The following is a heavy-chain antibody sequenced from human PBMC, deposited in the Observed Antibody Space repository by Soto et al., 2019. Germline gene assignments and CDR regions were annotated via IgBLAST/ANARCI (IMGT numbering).Heavy chain of an antibody. Sequence: PGGSLRLSCAASGFTFSSYEMNWVRQAPGKGLEWVSYISSSGSTIYYADSVKGRFTISRDNAKNSLYLEMKSLRVEDTAIYYCAKVSASTSGWYGSGWGTFDSWGQGTLVTVSS. CDR3: AKVSASTSGWYGSGWGTFDS. J-gene: IGHJ4*02. CDR1: GFTFSSYE. D-gene: IGHD6-19*01. CDR2: ISSSGSTI. V-gene: IGHV3-48*03.